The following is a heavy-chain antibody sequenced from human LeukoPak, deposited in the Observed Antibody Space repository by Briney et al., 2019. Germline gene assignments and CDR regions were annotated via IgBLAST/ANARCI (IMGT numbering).Heavy chain of an antibody. J-gene: IGHJ4*02. V-gene: IGHV3-23*01. CDR2: ISCNGGST. CDR1: GLTFSSYA. D-gene: IGHD3-10*01. CDR3: AKFNDYCGSGSTNCFDS. Sequence: TGGSLRLSCAASGLTFSSYAMSWFRQATGGGLEGGSAISCNGGSTYYAPSVKGRFTISGDNSKNTLYLQLNSLRAEDTAVYYCAKFNDYCGSGSTNCFDSWGQGTLVTVSS.